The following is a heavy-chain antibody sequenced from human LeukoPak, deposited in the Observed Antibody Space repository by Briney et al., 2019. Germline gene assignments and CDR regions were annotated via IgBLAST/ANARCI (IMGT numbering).Heavy chain of an antibody. CDR3: ARDETGDGAFDI. Sequence: SETLSLTCTVSGGSVSSYYWSWIRQPPGKGLEWVGYIYYSGSTNYNPSLKSRVTISVDTSKNQFSLKLSSVTAADTAVYYCARDETGDGAFDIWGQGTMVTVSS. V-gene: IGHV4-59*02. CDR1: GGSVSSYY. CDR2: IYYSGST. D-gene: IGHD7-27*01. J-gene: IGHJ3*02.